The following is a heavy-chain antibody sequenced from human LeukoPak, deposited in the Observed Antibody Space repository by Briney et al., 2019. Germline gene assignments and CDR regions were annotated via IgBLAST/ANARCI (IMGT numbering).Heavy chain of an antibody. CDR1: GFSLSTGGVG. D-gene: IGHD4-17*01. CDR2: IYRNDDK. CDR3: AHGLDYGDYFDY. V-gene: IGHV2-5*01. J-gene: IGHJ4*02. Sequence: SGPTLVKPTQTLTLTCTFSGFSLSTGGVGVGWIRQPPGKALEWLALIYRNDDKRYRPSLRTRLTITKDTSKNQVVLIMTNMDPVDTATYFCAHGLDYGDYFDYWGQGTLVTVSS.